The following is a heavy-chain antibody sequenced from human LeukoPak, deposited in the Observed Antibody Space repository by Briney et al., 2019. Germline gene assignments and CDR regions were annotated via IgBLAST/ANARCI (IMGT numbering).Heavy chain of an antibody. D-gene: IGHD1-26*01. CDR3: AKEEEWELRGGAFDI. Sequence: SVKVSCKASGFTFTSSAMQWVRQPRGQGLEWVGWIVVGSGNTNYAQKFQERVTITRDMSTSTAYMGLSCERSEDTGVYYCAKEEEWELRGGAFDIWGQGTMVTVSS. J-gene: IGHJ3*02. CDR1: GFTFTSSA. CDR2: IVVGSGNT. V-gene: IGHV1-58*02.